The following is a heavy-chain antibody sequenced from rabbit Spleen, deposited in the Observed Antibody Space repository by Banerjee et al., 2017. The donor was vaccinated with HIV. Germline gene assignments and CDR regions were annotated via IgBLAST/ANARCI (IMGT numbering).Heavy chain of an antibody. D-gene: IGHD6-1*01. J-gene: IGHJ4*01. CDR3: ARDSIYATYFSIAYALNL. CDR2: IDAGTSGSA. Sequence: QEQLVESGGGLFQPEGSLTLTCKASGFSFSSSYYMCWVRQAPGKGLQWIACIDAGTSGSAAYASWAKGRFAISRTSSTTVTLQMTSLTDADTATYFCARDSIYATYFSIAYALNLWGPGTLVTVS. V-gene: IGHV1S45*01. CDR1: GFSFSSSYY.